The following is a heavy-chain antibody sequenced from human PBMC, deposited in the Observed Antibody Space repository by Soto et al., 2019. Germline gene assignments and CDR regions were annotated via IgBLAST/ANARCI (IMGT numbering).Heavy chain of an antibody. CDR1: GFTFRSYN. CDR3: ARGGTIAVTTIGDY. Sequence: DVQLVESGGGLVQPGGSLRLSCAASGFTFRSYNMNWVRQAQGKGLDWLSYISSSSSTIYYADSVKGRFTISRDNAKNSLYLQMNSLRDDDTAMYYCARGGTIAVTTIGDYWGQGTLVTVSS. J-gene: IGHJ4*01. V-gene: IGHV3-48*02. CDR2: ISSSSSTI. D-gene: IGHD5-12*01.